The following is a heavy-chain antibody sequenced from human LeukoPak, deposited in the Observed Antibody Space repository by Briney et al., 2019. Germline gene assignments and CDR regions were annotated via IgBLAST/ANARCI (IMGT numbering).Heavy chain of an antibody. D-gene: IGHD1-7*01. CDR3: ARDIERVTGTTYYYCYGMDV. CDR2: IYSGGST. Sequence: PGGSLRLSCAASGFTVSSNYMSWVRQAPGKGLEWVSVIYSGGSTYYADSVKGGFTISRDNSKNTLYLQMNSLRAEDTAVYYCARDIERVTGTTYYYCYGMDVWGQGTTVTVSS. J-gene: IGHJ6*02. V-gene: IGHV3-66*01. CDR1: GFTVSSNY.